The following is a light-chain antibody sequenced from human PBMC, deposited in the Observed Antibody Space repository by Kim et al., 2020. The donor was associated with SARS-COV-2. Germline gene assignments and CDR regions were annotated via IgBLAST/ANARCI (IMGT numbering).Light chain of an antibody. J-gene: IGLJ3*02. CDR3: QSYDITLSGWV. Sequence: QSVLTQPPSVSGAPGQRVTISCTGRSSNIGAGYDVHWYQQLPGTAPKLLLSGNNNRPSGVPDRFSASKSGTSASLAITGLQAEDEADYHCQSYDITLSGWVFGGGTQLTVL. CDR2: GNN. CDR1: SSNIGAGYD. V-gene: IGLV1-40*01.